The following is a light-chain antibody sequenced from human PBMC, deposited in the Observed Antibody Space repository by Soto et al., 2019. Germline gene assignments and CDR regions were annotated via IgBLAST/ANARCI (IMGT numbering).Light chain of an antibody. V-gene: IGLV2-11*01. CDR2: DVS. CDR3: CSYAGSYTYV. CDR1: SGYVGTYSL. J-gene: IGLJ1*01. Sequence: QSALAQPASVSGSPGQSITISCTGASGYVGTYSLVSWYQQHPGKAPKLMIYDVSKRPSGVPDRFSGSKSGNTASLTISGLQAEDEADYYCCSYAGSYTYVFGTGTKVTVL.